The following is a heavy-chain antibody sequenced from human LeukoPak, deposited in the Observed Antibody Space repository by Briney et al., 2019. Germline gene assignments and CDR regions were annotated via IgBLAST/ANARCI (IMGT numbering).Heavy chain of an antibody. J-gene: IGHJ4*02. V-gene: IGHV4-39*01. Sequence: PSETLSLTRRVSGGLITTSIHYWAWIRQPPGKGLEWIASIYYNVITYYNASLESGVTMSGDTCSNQFSLRLRSVSAADTSVYYCARQPTVKRGAVASNFDYWGQGTLVTVSS. CDR3: ARQPTVKRGAVASNFDY. CDR1: GGLITTSIHY. D-gene: IGHD6-19*01. CDR2: IYYNVIT.